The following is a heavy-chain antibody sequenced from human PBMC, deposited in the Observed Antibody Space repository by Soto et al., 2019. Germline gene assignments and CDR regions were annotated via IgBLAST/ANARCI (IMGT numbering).Heavy chain of an antibody. Sequence: GGSLRLSCAASGFTFSSYAMSWVRQAPGKGLEWVSAISGSGGSTYYADSVKGRFTISRDNSKNTLYLQMNSLRAKDTAVYYCAKGTSSGGWSPYCGMDVWGQGTTVAVSS. J-gene: IGHJ6*02. V-gene: IGHV3-23*01. D-gene: IGHD6-19*01. CDR1: GFTFSSYA. CDR2: ISGSGGST. CDR3: AKGTSSGGWSPYCGMDV.